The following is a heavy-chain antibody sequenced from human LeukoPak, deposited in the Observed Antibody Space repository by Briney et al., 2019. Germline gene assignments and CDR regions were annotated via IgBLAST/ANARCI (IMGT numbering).Heavy chain of an antibody. Sequence: PGGSLRLSCAASGFTFSSYSMNWVRQAPGKGLEWVSSISSSSSYIYYADSVKGRFTISRDNAKNSLYLQMNSLRAEDTAVYYCARDPPFWAPSDYWGQGTLVTVSS. CDR2: ISSSSSYI. V-gene: IGHV3-21*01. J-gene: IGHJ4*02. D-gene: IGHD2/OR15-2a*01. CDR1: GFTFSSYS. CDR3: ARDPPFWAPSDY.